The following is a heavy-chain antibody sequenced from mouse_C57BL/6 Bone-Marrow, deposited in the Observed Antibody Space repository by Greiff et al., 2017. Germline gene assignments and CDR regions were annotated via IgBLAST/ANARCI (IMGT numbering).Heavy chain of an antibody. D-gene: IGHD3-2*02. CDR1: GYTFTSYW. CDR2: IDPSDSYT. Sequence: VQLQQPGAELVMPGASVKLSCKASGYTFTSYWMHWVKQRPGQGLEWIGEIDPSDSYTNYNQKFKGKSTLTVDKSSSTAYMQLSSLTSEDSAVYYCAQTAQARYYAMDYWGRGTAVTVSS. CDR3: AQTAQARYYAMDY. V-gene: IGHV1-69*01. J-gene: IGHJ4*01.